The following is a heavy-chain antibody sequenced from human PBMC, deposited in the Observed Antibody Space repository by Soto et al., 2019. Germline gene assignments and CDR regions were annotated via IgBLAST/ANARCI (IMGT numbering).Heavy chain of an antibody. D-gene: IGHD2-2*01. CDR3: ARSHCSSPGCYEYQYYGMDV. CDR2: INTNSGAT. V-gene: IGHV1-2*04. Sequence: QVQLVQSGAEVKNPGASVKVSCKASGYTFTDYYLYWVRQAPGQGLEWMGWINTNSGATNYAQKFQGCVTMTRDPGNSTAYMGVRKLKSDDRAVYYCARSHCSSPGCYEYQYYGMDVWGQGTTGTVSS. CDR1: GYTFTDYY. J-gene: IGHJ6*02.